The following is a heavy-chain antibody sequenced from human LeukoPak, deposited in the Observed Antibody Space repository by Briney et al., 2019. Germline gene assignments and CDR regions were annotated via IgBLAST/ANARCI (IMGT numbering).Heavy chain of an antibody. CDR3: AREALAYDFWSGYYKSVMSGGAFDI. CDR1: GYTFTSYD. Sequence: ASVKVSCKASGYTFTSYDINWVRQATGQGLEWMGWINPNSGGTNYAQKFQVRGTMTRDTSISTAYMELSRLRSDDTAVYYCAREALAYDFWSGYYKSVMSGGAFDIWGQGTMVTVSS. J-gene: IGHJ3*02. D-gene: IGHD3-3*01. CDR2: INPNSGGT. V-gene: IGHV1-2*02.